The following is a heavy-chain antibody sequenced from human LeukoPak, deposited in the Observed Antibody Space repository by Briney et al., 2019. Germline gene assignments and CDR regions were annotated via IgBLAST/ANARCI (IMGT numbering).Heavy chain of an antibody. V-gene: IGHV1-46*01. CDR3: ARLRVDTAMVIYYYYGMDV. D-gene: IGHD5-18*01. CDR1: GYTFTSYY. Sequence: ASVKVSCKASGYTFTSYYMHWVRQAPGQGLEWMGIINPSGGSTSYAQKFQGRVTMTRDTSTSTVYMELSSLRSEDTAVYYCARLRVDTAMVIYYYYGMDVWGKGTTVTVSS. J-gene: IGHJ6*04. CDR2: INPSGGST.